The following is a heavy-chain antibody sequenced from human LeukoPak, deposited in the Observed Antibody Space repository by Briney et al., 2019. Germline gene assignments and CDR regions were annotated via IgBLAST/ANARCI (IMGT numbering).Heavy chain of an antibody. CDR2: INPNSGGT. D-gene: IGHD3-10*01. CDR3: ARDRMGPINSYSGSYYNLLSWFDP. V-gene: IGHV1-2*02. CDR1: GYTFTGYY. Sequence: GASVKVSCKASGYTFTGYYMHWVRQAPGQGLEWMGWINPNSGGTNYAQKFQGRVTMTRDTSISTAYMELRSLRSDDTAVYYCARDRMGPINSYSGSYYNLLSWFDPWGQGTLVTVSS. J-gene: IGHJ5*02.